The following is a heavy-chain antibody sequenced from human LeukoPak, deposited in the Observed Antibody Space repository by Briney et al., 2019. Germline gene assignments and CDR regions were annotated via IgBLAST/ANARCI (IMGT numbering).Heavy chain of an antibody. CDR1: GFTFYTSA. Sequence: GGSLRLSCAASGFTFYTSAMTWVRQAPGKGLEWVSSICGSGDNTYYADSVKGRFTVSRDNSKNTLYLQMNSLRAEDTAVYYCAKTPGDCTGGTCYSFDYGGQGSLVTVSS. CDR2: ICGSGDNT. D-gene: IGHD2-15*01. CDR3: AKTPGDCTGGTCYSFDY. J-gene: IGHJ4*02. V-gene: IGHV3-23*01.